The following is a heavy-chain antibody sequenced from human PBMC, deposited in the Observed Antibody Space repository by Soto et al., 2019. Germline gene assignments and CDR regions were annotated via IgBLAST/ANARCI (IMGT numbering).Heavy chain of an antibody. CDR1: GVTLSSYA. J-gene: IGHJ4*02. CDR3: ARDLSGGNWNSDSDY. CDR2: IIPIFATA. V-gene: IGHV1-69*01. D-gene: IGHD1-7*01. Sequence: QVQLVQSWAEGKKPGASVKVSCKTSGVTLSSYAISWVRQAPGHGLEWMRWIIPIFATANYAHKFQGRVTITADESTSTAYMELSSLRSEDPAVYYCARDLSGGNWNSDSDYWGQGTLVSVCS.